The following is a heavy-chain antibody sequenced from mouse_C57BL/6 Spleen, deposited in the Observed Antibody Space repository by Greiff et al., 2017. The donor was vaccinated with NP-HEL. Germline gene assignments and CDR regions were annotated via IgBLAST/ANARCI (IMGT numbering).Heavy chain of an antibody. D-gene: IGHD1-1*01. CDR2: IYPGDGDT. J-gene: IGHJ2*01. Sequence: VKLMESGPELVKPGASVKISCKASGYAFSSSWMNWVKQRPGKGLEWIGRIYPGDGDTNYNGKFKGKATLTADKSSSTAYMQLSSLTSEDSAVYFCASEFIIGYWGQGTTLTVSS. V-gene: IGHV1-82*01. CDR1: GYAFSSSW. CDR3: ASEFIIGY.